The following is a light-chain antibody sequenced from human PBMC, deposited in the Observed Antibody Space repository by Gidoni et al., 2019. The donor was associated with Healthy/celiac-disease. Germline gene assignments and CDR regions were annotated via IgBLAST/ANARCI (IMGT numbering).Light chain of an antibody. J-gene: IGKJ1*01. V-gene: IGKV1-5*03. CDR3: QQYNSYSRT. CDR2: KAS. Sequence: DIQMTQSPSTLSASVGDRVTITCRASQSISSWLAWYQQKPGKAPKLLIYKASSLESGVPSRFSGSGSGTEFPLTISSLQPDDFATYYCQQYNSYSRTFXQXTKVEIK. CDR1: QSISSW.